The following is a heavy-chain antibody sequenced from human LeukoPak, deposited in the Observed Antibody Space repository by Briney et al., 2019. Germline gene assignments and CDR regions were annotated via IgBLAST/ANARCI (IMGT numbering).Heavy chain of an antibody. Sequence: GGSLRLSCTVSGFTFSKYWMRWVRQAPGKGLEWVASIDKDGREKRYVDSVEGRFTISRDNAENSVYLQMTSLGAEDTAVYYCATYTQNFGAPGTDYWGQGTLVTVSS. D-gene: IGHD3-10*01. CDR2: IDKDGREK. J-gene: IGHJ4*02. V-gene: IGHV3-7*01. CDR3: ATYTQNFGAPGTDY. CDR1: GFTFSKYW.